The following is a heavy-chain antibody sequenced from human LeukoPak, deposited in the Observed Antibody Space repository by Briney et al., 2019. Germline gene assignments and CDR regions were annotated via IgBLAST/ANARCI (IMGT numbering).Heavy chain of an antibody. Sequence: SETLSLTCTVSGGSISSYYWGWIRQPPGKGLEWIGSIYYSGSTYYNPSLKSRVTISVDTSKNQFSLKLSSVTAADTAVYYCARVRYSYGYGFDYWGQGTLVTVSS. D-gene: IGHD5-18*01. CDR3: ARVRYSYGYGFDY. V-gene: IGHV4-39*07. CDR2: IYYSGST. CDR1: GGSISSYY. J-gene: IGHJ4*02.